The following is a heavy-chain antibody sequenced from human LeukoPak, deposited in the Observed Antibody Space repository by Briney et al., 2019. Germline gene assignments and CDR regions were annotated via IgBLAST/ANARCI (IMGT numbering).Heavy chain of an antibody. CDR1: GFTFSTYA. CDR3: AKVSSSSCYNPIDY. D-gene: IGHD2-15*01. J-gene: IGHJ4*02. Sequence: GGSLRLSCAASGFTFSTYAMSWVRQAPGKGLEWVSGMSGTGGNTYYADSVKGRFTISRDNSKNTLYLQMNSLRVEDTAVYYCAKVSSSSCYNPIDYWGQGTLVTVSS. V-gene: IGHV3-23*01. CDR2: MSGTGGNT.